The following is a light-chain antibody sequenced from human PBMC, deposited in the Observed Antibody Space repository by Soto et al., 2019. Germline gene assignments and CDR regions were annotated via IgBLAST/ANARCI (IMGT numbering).Light chain of an antibody. CDR3: LLYYGDAQLAV. V-gene: IGLV7-43*01. Sequence: QAVVTQEPSLTVSPGGTVTLTCASSTGAVTSGYYPNWFQQKPGQAPRALIYSKTNKHSWTPARFSGSLPGGKAALTLSGVQPEDEAEYYCLLYYGDAQLAVFGAGTKLTVL. CDR1: TGAVTSGYY. J-gene: IGLJ3*02. CDR2: SKT.